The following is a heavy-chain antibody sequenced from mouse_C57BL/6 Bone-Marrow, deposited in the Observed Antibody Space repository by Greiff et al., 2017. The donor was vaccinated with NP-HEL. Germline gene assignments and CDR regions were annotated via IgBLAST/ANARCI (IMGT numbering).Heavy chain of an antibody. V-gene: IGHV5-12*01. CDR1: GFTFSDYY. CDR2: ISNGGGST. CDR3: ARHPYYGSSYWFAY. J-gene: IGHJ3*01. Sequence: EVNLVESGGGLVQPGGSLKLSYAASGFTFSDYYMYWVRQTPEKRLEWVAYISNGGGSTYYPDTVKGRFTISRDNAKNTLYLQMSRLKSEDTAMYYCARHPYYGSSYWFAYWGQGTLVTVSA. D-gene: IGHD1-1*01.